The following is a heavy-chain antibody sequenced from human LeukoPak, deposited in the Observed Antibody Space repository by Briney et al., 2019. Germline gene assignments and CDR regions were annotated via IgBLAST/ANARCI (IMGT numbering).Heavy chain of an antibody. J-gene: IGHJ4*02. CDR1: GGSFSGYY. V-gene: IGHV4-34*01. D-gene: IGHD1-26*01. CDR3: SIGRRWAHY. CDR2: INHSGST. Sequence: SETLSLTCAVYGGSFSGYYWSWIRQPPGKGLEWIGEINHSGSTNYNPSLKSRVTISVDTSKNQFSLKLSSVTAADTAVYYCSIGRRWAHYWGQGTLVTVSS.